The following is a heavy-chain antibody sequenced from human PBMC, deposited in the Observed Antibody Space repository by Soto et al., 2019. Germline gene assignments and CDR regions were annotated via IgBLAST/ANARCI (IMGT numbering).Heavy chain of an antibody. Sequence: QVQLQESGPGLVKPSGTLALTCAVSGASITSSNWWSWVRQPPGKGLEWIGEIYHSGNTNYSPALQSRLTPSVDKAKNQFSLNLTSVTAADTAMYYCARGSYYGTGSYYEYFLNYWGQGTLVTVSS. D-gene: IGHD3-10*01. V-gene: IGHV4-4*02. CDR1: GASITSSNW. J-gene: IGHJ4*02. CDR3: ARGSYYGTGSYYEYFLNY. CDR2: IYHSGNT.